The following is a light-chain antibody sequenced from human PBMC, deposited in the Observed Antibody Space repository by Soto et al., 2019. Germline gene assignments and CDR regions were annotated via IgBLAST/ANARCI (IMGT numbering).Light chain of an antibody. Sequence: HMSLSQFSLSASVGDRVPITCRASQSISTYLNWYQQKAGQPPRLLIYGAFIRPTGVPARFSGSGSGTDFTLTISSLQPEDFAAYYCQQYNSYPLAFGQGTKVDI. J-gene: IGKJ1*01. CDR1: QSISTY. CDR2: GAF. V-gene: IGKV1D-16*01. CDR3: QQYNSYPLA.